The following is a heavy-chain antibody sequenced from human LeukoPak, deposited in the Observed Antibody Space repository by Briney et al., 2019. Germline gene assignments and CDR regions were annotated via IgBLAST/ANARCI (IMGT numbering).Heavy chain of an antibody. Sequence: PGRSLRLSCAASGFAFSSYGMHWVRQAPGKGLEYVSAISSNGGSTYYADSVKGRFTISRDNSKNTLYLQMSSLRAEDTAVYYCVKALGYCSGGSCLAFDIWGQGTMVTVSS. CDR1: GFAFSSYG. V-gene: IGHV3-64D*06. CDR3: VKALGYCSGGSCLAFDI. D-gene: IGHD2-15*01. CDR2: ISSNGGST. J-gene: IGHJ3*02.